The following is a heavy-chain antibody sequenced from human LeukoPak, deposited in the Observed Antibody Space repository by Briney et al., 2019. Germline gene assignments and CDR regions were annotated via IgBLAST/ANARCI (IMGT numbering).Heavy chain of an antibody. J-gene: IGHJ4*02. CDR3: AKEGSKSYFDS. CDR2: ISGSGGNS. CDR1: GFTFSSYA. D-gene: IGHD3-10*01. Sequence: GGSLRLSCAASGFTFSSYAMSWVRQAPGQGLEWVSVISGSGGNSYYADSVKGRFTMSRDNSKNTLYLQMNSLRAEDTAVYYCAKEGSKSYFDSWGQGTLVTVPS. V-gene: IGHV3-23*01.